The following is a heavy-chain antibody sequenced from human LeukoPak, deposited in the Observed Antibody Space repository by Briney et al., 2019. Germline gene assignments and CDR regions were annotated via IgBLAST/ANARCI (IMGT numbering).Heavy chain of an antibody. Sequence: KSSETLSLTCTVSGGSISGYYWSWIRQPPGKGLEWIGEINHSGSTYYNPSLKSRVTISVDTSKNQFSLKLSSVTAADTAVYYCARGPPRVTYFDYWGQGTLVTVSS. V-gene: IGHV4-34*01. CDR3: ARGPPRVTYFDY. CDR2: INHSGST. CDR1: GGSISGYY. J-gene: IGHJ4*02.